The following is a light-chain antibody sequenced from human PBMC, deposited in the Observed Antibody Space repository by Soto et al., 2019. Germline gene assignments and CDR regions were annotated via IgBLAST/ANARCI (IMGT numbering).Light chain of an antibody. J-gene: IGLJ1*01. V-gene: IGLV2-14*03. CDR2: DIR. Sequence: QSVLTQPASVSGSPGQSITISCTGTSSDVGGYKYVSWYQQHPGKAPKLMIYDIRNRPSGVSNRFSGSKSGNTASLTISGLXAXXXADYYCSSYTSSSTRVFGTGTKV. CDR1: SSDVGGYKY. CDR3: SSYTSSSTRV.